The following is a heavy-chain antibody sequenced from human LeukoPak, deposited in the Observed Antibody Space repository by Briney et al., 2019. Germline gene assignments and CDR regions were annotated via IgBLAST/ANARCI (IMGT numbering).Heavy chain of an antibody. CDR2: MSAYNGNT. J-gene: IGHJ4*02. Sequence: ASVKISCKASGYTFTSYGISWVRQAPGQGLEWMGWMSAYNGNTNYAQKLQGRVTMTTDTSTSTAYMELRSLRSDDTAVYYCARDGDYYDSSGYYPFDYWGQGTLVTVSS. V-gene: IGHV1-18*01. CDR1: GYTFTSYG. D-gene: IGHD3-22*01. CDR3: ARDGDYYDSSGYYPFDY.